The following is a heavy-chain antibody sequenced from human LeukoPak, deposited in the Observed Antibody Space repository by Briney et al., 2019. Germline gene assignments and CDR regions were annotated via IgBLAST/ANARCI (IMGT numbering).Heavy chain of an antibody. Sequence: TSETLSLTCTVSGGSISSSNDYWGWFRQPPGKGLEWIGSIYYSGSTYYNPSLKSRVTISVDTPKNQFSLKLSSVTAADTAVYYCARHNIVYRGMNSGSYDAFDIWGQGTMVTVSS. V-gene: IGHV4-39*01. D-gene: IGHD1-26*01. J-gene: IGHJ3*02. CDR1: GGSISSSNDY. CDR2: IYYSGST. CDR3: ARHNIVYRGMNSGSYDAFDI.